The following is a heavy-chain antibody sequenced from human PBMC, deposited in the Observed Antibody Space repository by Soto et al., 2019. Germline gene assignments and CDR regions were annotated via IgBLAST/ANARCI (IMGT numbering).Heavy chain of an antibody. V-gene: IGHV3-7*03. D-gene: IGHD5-12*01. Sequence: AQLVESGGGLVQPGGSLRLSCATSGFRFDDAHMTWVRLAPGEGLEWVANINYDASEKEYVDSVKGRFTISRDNTERSVFLQMNSLRAEDTAVYYCAWGKGWLRFTSPSHWGQGTLVTVSS. CDR2: INYDASEK. CDR1: GFRFDDAH. J-gene: IGHJ4*02. CDR3: AWGKGWLRFTSPSH.